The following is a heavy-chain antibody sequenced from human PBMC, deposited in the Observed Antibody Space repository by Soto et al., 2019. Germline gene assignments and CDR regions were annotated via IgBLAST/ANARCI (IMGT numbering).Heavy chain of an antibody. J-gene: IGHJ6*02. CDR2: IWYDGSNK. CDR3: ARDTYYGSGSYVYYYYGMDV. V-gene: IGHV3-33*01. CDR1: GFTFSSYG. D-gene: IGHD3-10*01. Sequence: GGSLRLSCAASGFTFSSYGMHWVRQAPGKGLEWVAVIWYDGSNKYYADSVKGRFTISRDNSKNTLYLQMNSLRAEDTAVYYCARDTYYGSGSYVYYYYGMDVWGQGTTVTVSS.